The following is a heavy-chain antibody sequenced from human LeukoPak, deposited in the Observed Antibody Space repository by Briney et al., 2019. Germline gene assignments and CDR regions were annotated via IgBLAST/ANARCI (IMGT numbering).Heavy chain of an antibody. CDR1: GFTFSSYW. J-gene: IGHJ6*03. V-gene: IGHV3-7*01. CDR2: IKQDGSEK. Sequence: GGSLRLSCAASGFTFSSYWMSWVRQAPGKGLEWVANIKQDGSEKYYVDSVKGRFTISRDNAKNSLYLQMNSLRAEDTAVYYCARVKRLSSSSGYYYYMDVWGKGTTVTVSS. D-gene: IGHD6-6*01. CDR3: ARVKRLSSSSGYYYYMDV.